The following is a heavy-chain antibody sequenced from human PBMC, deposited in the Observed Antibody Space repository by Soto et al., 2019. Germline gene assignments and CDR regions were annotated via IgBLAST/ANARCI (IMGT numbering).Heavy chain of an antibody. D-gene: IGHD3-3*01. CDR1: GVPFSSYW. Sequence: GGSLRLSCASSGVPFSSYWMHWVRQAPGKGLVWVSRINSDGSSTSYADSVKGRLTISRDNAKNTLYLQMNSLRAEDTAVYYCARDQRFLEWLFYYWGQGTLVTVSS. CDR3: ARDQRFLEWLFYY. J-gene: IGHJ4*02. V-gene: IGHV3-74*01. CDR2: INSDGSST.